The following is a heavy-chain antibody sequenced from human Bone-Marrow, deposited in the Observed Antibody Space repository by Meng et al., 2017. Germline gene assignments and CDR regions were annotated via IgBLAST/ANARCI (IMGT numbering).Heavy chain of an antibody. CDR3: TRDRRGFVVVPAAQYYYYYGMDV. D-gene: IGHD2-2*01. CDR2: ISAYNGNT. CDR1: GYTFTSYG. Sequence: ASVKVSCKASGYTFTSYGISWVRQAPGQGLEWMGWISAYNGNTNYAQKLQGRVTMTTDTSTSTAYMGLRSLRSDDTAVYYCTRDRRGFVVVPAAQYYYYYGMDVWGQGTTVTVSS. J-gene: IGHJ6*02. V-gene: IGHV1-18*01.